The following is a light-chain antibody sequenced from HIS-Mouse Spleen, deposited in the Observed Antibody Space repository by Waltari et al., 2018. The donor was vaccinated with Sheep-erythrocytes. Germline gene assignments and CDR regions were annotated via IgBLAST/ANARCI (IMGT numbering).Light chain of an antibody. CDR3: YSTDSSGNHRV. CDR2: EDS. J-gene: IGLJ2*01. CDR1: ALPKKY. Sequence: SYELTQPPSVSVSPGQTASITCSGDALPKKYAYWYQQKSGQAPVRVIYEDSKRPPGIPEGFSGASSGTMATLTISGAQVEDEADYYCYSTDSSGNHRVFGGGTKLTVL. V-gene: IGLV3-10*01.